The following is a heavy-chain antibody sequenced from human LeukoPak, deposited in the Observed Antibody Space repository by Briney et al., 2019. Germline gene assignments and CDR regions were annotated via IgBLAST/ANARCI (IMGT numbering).Heavy chain of an antibody. D-gene: IGHD4-17*01. Sequence: SETLSLTCTVSGGSISSYYWSWIRQPPGKELEWIGYIYYSGSTNYNPSLKSRVSISVDTSESQFSLILRSVTAADTAVYCCARLDFRDGDYVFWYWGQGTLVTVSS. CDR2: IYYSGST. CDR3: ARLDFRDGDYVFWY. CDR1: GGSISSYY. V-gene: IGHV4-59*08. J-gene: IGHJ4*02.